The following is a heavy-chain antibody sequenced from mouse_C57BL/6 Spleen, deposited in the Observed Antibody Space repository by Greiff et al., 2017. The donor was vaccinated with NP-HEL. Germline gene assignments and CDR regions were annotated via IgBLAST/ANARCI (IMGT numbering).Heavy chain of an antibody. CDR1: GYTFTSYW. J-gene: IGHJ1*03. CDR3: AREELRHYRYFDV. D-gene: IGHD6-1*01. CDR2: IDPSDSYT. Sequence: VQLQQPGAELVMPGASVKLSCKASGYTFTSYWMHWVKQRPGQGLEWIGEIDPSDSYTNYNQKFKGKSTLTVDKSSSTAYMQLSSLTSEDSAVYYCAREELRHYRYFDVWGTGTTVTVSS. V-gene: IGHV1-69*01.